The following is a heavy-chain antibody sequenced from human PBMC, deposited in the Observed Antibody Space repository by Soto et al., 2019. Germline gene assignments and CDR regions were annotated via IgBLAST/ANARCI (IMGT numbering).Heavy chain of an antibody. D-gene: IGHD3-3*01. V-gene: IGHV3-23*01. CDR2: ISGSGGST. CDR1: GFTFSSYA. J-gene: IGHJ4*02. Sequence: HPGGSLRLSCAASGFTFSSYAMSWVRQAPGKGLEWVSAISGSGGSTYYADSVKGRLTISRDNSKNTLYLQMNSLRAEDTAVYYCAKARSPQRITIFGVVIAAFDYWGQGTLVTVSS. CDR3: AKARSPQRITIFGVVIAAFDY.